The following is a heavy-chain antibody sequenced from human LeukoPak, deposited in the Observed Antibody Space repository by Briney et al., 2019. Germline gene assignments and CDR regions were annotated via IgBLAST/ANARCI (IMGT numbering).Heavy chain of an antibody. J-gene: IGHJ6*02. Sequence: GGSLRLSCAASGFTFSSYSMNWVRQAPGKGLEWVSSISSSSSYIYYADSVKGRFTISRDNAKNSLYLQMNSLRAEDTAVYYCARDRCSGGSCYLNYGTDVWGQGTTVTVSS. CDR3: ARDRCSGGSCYLNYGTDV. CDR1: GFTFSSYS. D-gene: IGHD2-15*01. V-gene: IGHV3-21*01. CDR2: ISSSSSYI.